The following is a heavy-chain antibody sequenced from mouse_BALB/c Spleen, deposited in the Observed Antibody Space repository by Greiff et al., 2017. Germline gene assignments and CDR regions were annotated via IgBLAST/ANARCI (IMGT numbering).Heavy chain of an antibody. CDR1: GFTFSSYA. CDR2: ISSGGST. CDR3: ARGGYYN. J-gene: IGHJ3*01. V-gene: IGHV5-6-5*01. Sequence: DVQLVESGGGLVKPGGSLKLSCAASGFTFSSYAMSWVRQTPEKRLEWVASISSGGSTYYPDSVKGRFTISRDNARNILYLQMSSLRSEDTAMYYCARGGYYNWGQGTLVTVSA. D-gene: IGHD2-3*01.